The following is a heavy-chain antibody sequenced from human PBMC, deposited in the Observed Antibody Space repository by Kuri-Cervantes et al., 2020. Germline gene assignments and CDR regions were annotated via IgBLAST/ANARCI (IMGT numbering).Heavy chain of an antibody. CDR1: GFSFSSYW. CDR3: ARYRGQFDH. CDR2: IKYDGSEK. D-gene: IGHD1-14*01. J-gene: IGHJ4*02. Sequence: GESLKISCAASGFSFSSYWMGWVRQAPGKGLEWVANIKYDGSEKNYVDSVKGRFTISGDNAKNSLYLQMSSLRTEDTAVYYCARYRGQFDHWGQGTLVTVSS. V-gene: IGHV3-7*01.